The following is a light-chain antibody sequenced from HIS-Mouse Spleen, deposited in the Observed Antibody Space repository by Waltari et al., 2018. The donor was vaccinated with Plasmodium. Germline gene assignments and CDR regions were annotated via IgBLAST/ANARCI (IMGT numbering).Light chain of an antibody. V-gene: IGLV3-10*01. Sequence: SYELTQPPSVSVSPGQTARITCPGDALPKKYAYWYQQKSGQAPVLVICEDSKRPSGVPERFAGSSSGTMATLTISGAQVEDEADYYWYSTDSSGNHRVFGGGTKLTVL. CDR1: ALPKKY. CDR2: EDS. J-gene: IGLJ3*02. CDR3: YSTDSSGNHRV.